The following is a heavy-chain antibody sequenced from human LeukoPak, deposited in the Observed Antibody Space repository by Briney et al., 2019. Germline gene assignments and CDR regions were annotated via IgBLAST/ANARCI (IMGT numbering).Heavy chain of an antibody. CDR1: GGTFSSYA. Sequence: WASVKASCKASGGTFSSYAISWVRQAPGQGLEWMGRIIPILGIANYAQKFQGRVTITADKSTSTAYMELSSLRSEDTAVYYCARDGLEYSSSSPYYWGQGTLVTVSS. V-gene: IGHV1-69*04. J-gene: IGHJ4*02. CDR2: IIPILGIA. D-gene: IGHD6-6*01. CDR3: ARDGLEYSSSSPYY.